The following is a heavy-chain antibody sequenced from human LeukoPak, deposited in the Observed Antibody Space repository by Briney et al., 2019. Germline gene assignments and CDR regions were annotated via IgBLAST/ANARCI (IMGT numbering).Heavy chain of an antibody. CDR3: ARVGVAGTGYYFDY. Sequence: ASVTVSFTASGYTFTVYYMHWVRQAPGQGLEWMGRINPNSGGTNYAQKFQGRVTMSRDTSISTAYMELSRLRSDDTAVYYCARVGVAGTGYYFDYWGQGTLVTVSS. J-gene: IGHJ4*02. D-gene: IGHD6-19*01. CDR2: INPNSGGT. V-gene: IGHV1-2*06. CDR1: GYTFTVYY.